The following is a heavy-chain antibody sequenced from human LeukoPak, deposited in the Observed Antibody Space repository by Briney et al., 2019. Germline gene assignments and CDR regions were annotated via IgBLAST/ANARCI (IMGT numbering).Heavy chain of an antibody. CDR3: ARAWGYEFGVVTDAFDI. J-gene: IGHJ3*02. Sequence: SETLSLTCTVSGGSISSGSYYWSWIRQPAGKGLEWIGRIYTSGSTNYNPSLKSRVTISVDTSKNQFSLKLSSVTAADTAVYYCARAWGYEFGVVTDAFDIWGQGTMVTVSS. D-gene: IGHD3-3*01. V-gene: IGHV4-61*02. CDR1: GGSISSGSYY. CDR2: IYTSGST.